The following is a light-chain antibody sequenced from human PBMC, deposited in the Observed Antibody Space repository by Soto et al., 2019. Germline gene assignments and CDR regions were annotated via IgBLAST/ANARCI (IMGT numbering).Light chain of an antibody. CDR3: QQHSNWPIT. V-gene: IGKV3D-20*02. J-gene: IGKJ5*01. CDR2: GAS. CDR1: QSVSSSY. Sequence: EIVLTQSACTLSWSPGERATLSCGASQSVSSSYLAWYQQKHGQAPRLVIYGASTRATGIPARFSGSGYGTEFTLTISSLEPEDFAVYYCQQHSNWPITFGQGTRLEIK.